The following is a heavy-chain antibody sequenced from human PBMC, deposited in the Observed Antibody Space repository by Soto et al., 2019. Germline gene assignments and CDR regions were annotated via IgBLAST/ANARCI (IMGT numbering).Heavy chain of an antibody. CDR2: IYPGDSDT. V-gene: IGHV5-51*01. J-gene: IGHJ6*02. D-gene: IGHD3-9*01. CDR3: ARFDILTHYGMDV. Sequence: GESLKLSCKGSGYSFTSYWIGWVRQMPGKGLEWMGIIYPGDSDTRYSPSFQGQVTISADKSISTAYLQWSSLKASDTAMYYCARFDILTHYGMDVWGQGITVTVSS. CDR1: GYSFTSYW.